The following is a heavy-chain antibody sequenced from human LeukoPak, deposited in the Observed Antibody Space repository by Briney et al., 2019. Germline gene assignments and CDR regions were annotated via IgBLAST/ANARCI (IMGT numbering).Heavy chain of an antibody. V-gene: IGHV3-7*01. CDR1: GFTFSSSW. CDR2: IKQDGSEK. CDR3: ARVVRAFGSYYYYYMDV. D-gene: IGHD3-10*01. J-gene: IGHJ6*03. Sequence: GGSLRLSCAASGFTFSSSWMSWVRQAPGKGLEWVANIKQDGSEKYYVDSLKGRFTISRDNAKNSLYLQMNSLGAGDTAAYYCARVVRAFGSYYYYYMDVWGKGTTVTVSS.